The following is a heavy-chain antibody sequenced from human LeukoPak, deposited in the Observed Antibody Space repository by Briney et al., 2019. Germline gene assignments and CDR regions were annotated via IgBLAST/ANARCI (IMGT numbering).Heavy chain of an antibody. Sequence: GGSPRLSCAASGFTFSSYAMGWVRQAPGKGLEWVSAMTGAGDRTDYADSVKGRFTISRDNSKNILYLQMNSLRAEDTAVYYCAKDGPLITVVRAPYYFDYWGQGTLVTVSS. V-gene: IGHV3-23*01. D-gene: IGHD3-10*01. CDR3: AKDGPLITVVRAPYYFDY. CDR1: GFTFSSYA. CDR2: MTGAGDRT. J-gene: IGHJ4*02.